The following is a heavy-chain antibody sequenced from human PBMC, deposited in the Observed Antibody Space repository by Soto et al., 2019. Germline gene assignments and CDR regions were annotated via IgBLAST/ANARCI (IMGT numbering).Heavy chain of an antibody. D-gene: IGHD3-22*01. V-gene: IGHV1-46*01. J-gene: IGHJ5*01. CDR1: GYTFTSYY. CDR2: INPSGGST. CDR3: ARDREGDYYDSSGYYNWFDS. Sequence: QVQLVQSGAEVKKPGASVKVSCKASGYTFTSYYMHWVRQAPGQGLEWMGIINPSGGSTSYAQKFQGIVTMTRDTSTSTVSMELSSLRSEDTAVYYCARDREGDYYDSSGYYNWFDSWGQGTLVIVSS.